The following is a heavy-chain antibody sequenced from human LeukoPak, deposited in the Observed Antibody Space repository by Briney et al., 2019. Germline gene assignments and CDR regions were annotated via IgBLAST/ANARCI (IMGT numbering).Heavy chain of an antibody. CDR2: ISGSGGST. J-gene: IGHJ4*02. D-gene: IGHD3-16*01. CDR1: GFTFSSYA. Sequence: GGSLRLSCAASGFTFSSYAMSWVRQAPGKVLEWVSAISGSGGSTYYADSVKGRFTISRDNAKNSLYLQMNSLRAEDTAVYYCARQDSWGGLDYWGQGTLVTVSS. CDR3: ARQDSWGGLDY. V-gene: IGHV3-23*01.